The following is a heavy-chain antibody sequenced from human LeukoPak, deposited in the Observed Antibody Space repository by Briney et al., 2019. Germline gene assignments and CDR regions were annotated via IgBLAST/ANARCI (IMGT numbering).Heavy chain of an antibody. CDR2: ISGSGGST. Sequence: GGSLRLSSAASGFTFSSYWMSWVRQAPGKGLEWVSAISGSGGSTYYANSVKGRFTISRDNSKNTLYLQMNSLRAEDTAVYYCAKDQEGYDYAEYFQHWGRGTLVTVSS. CDR1: GFTFSSYW. D-gene: IGHD5-12*01. J-gene: IGHJ1*01. V-gene: IGHV3-23*01. CDR3: AKDQEGYDYAEYFQH.